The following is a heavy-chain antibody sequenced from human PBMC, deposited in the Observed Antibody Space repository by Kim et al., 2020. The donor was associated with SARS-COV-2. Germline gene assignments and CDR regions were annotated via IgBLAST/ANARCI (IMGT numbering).Heavy chain of an antibody. Sequence: GGSLRLSCAASGFTFNSCAMSWVRQAPGKGLEWVSTISSSGGSTFYADSVRGRFTISRDKSESSLYLQMNSLRVEDTAVYYCAKETPGARGDYWGQGTLVTVSS. CDR2: ISSSGGST. J-gene: IGHJ4*02. CDR3: AKETPGARGDY. CDR1: GFTFNSCA. V-gene: IGHV3-23*01. D-gene: IGHD1-26*01.